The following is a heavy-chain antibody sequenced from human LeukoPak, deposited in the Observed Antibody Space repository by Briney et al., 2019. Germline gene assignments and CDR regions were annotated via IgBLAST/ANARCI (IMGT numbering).Heavy chain of an antibody. Sequence: GASVKVSCKASGYTFTSYGTSWVRQAPGQGLEWMGWISAYNGNTNYAQKLQGRVTMTTDTSTSTAYMELRSLRSDDTAVYYCARDEYASSWYYFDYWGQGTPVTVSS. D-gene: IGHD6-13*01. CDR1: GYTFTSYG. CDR3: ARDEYASSWYYFDY. V-gene: IGHV1-18*01. CDR2: ISAYNGNT. J-gene: IGHJ4*02.